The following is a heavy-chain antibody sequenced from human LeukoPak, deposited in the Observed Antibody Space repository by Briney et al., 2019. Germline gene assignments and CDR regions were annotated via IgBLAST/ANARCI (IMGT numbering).Heavy chain of an antibody. J-gene: IGHJ3*01. CDR2: IGGSGVGT. CDR1: GFTFGSYG. V-gene: IGHV3-23*01. Sequence: GGSLRLSCTASGFTFGSYGMSWVRQVPGKGPEWVSAIGGSGVGTYYADSVKGRFTISRVNSKNTLSLQMNSLKSEDTAVYYCAKYDYYDSTGHLVGDAFDVWGQGTTVTVSS. D-gene: IGHD3-22*01. CDR3: AKYDYYDSTGHLVGDAFDV.